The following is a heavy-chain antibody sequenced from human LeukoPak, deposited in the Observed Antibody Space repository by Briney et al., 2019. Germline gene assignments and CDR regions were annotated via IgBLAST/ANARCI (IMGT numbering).Heavy chain of an antibody. CDR1: GYSFTSYY. D-gene: IGHD2-15*01. CDR3: ARGTGGYCSGGSCYDYYYYYMDV. J-gene: IGHJ6*03. CDR2: IIPIIGTA. Sequence: ASVKVSCKASGYSFTSYYMHWVRQAPGQGLEWMGGIIPIIGTANYAQKFQGRVTITADESTSTAYMELSSLRSEDTAVYYCARGTGGYCSGGSCYDYYYYYMDVWGKGTTVTISS. V-gene: IGHV1-69*13.